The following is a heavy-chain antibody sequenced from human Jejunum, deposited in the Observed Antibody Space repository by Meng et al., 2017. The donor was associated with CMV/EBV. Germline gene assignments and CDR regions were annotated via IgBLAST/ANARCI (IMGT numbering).Heavy chain of an antibody. Sequence: GFPLNSYGIHWVRQFPGKGLEWVAVLWYDGSRKYFADSVQGRFSISRDDSKNTVYLQMSSLRAEDTAVYYCARDNDGSSHYSQFDYWGQGTLVTVSS. CDR3: ARDNDGSSHYSQFDY. D-gene: IGHD3-22*01. CDR2: LWYDGSRK. CDR1: GFPLNSYG. V-gene: IGHV3-33*01. J-gene: IGHJ4*02.